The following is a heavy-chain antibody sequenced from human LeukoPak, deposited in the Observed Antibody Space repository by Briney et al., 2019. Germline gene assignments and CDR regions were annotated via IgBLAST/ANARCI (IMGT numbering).Heavy chain of an antibody. V-gene: IGHV1-24*01. CDR3: ATVVFARLSLVRGGYYFDY. CDR1: GYTLTELS. CDR2: FGPEDGET. Sequence: ASVKVSCKVSGYTLTELSMHWVRQAPGKGLEWMGGFGPEDGETIYAQKFQGRVTMTEDTSTDTAYMELSSLRSEDTAVYYCATVVFARLSLVRGGYYFDYWGQGTLVTASS. J-gene: IGHJ4*02. D-gene: IGHD3-10*01.